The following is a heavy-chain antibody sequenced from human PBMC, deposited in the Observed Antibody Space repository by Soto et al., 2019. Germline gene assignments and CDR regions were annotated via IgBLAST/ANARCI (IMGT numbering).Heavy chain of an antibody. V-gene: IGHV1-69*06. J-gene: IGHJ4*02. D-gene: IGHD3-9*01. CDR2: IFSDTV. Sequence: ASVKVSCKASGGSFGYRAVTWLRQAPGQGLGWMGHIFSDTVDYAHTFQGRVTISADKSTATAYMQLDSLTSNDTAVYYCATASLYFPGRQGSFDTWGQGTLVTVS. CDR3: ATASLYFPGRQGSFDT. CDR1: GGSFGYRA.